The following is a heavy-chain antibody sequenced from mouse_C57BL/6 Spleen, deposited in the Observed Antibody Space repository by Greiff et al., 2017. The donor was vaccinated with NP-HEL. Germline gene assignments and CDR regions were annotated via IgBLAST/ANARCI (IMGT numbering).Heavy chain of an antibody. CDR1: GYTFTSYW. D-gene: IGHD4-1*01. J-gene: IGHJ2*01. Sequence: VQLQESGTELVKPGASVKLSCKASGYTFTSYWMHWVKQRPGQGLEWIGNINPSNGGTNYNEKFKSKATLTVDKSSSTAYMQLSSLTSEDSAVYYCARWDWDSYFDYWGQGTTLTVSS. V-gene: IGHV1-53*01. CDR3: ARWDWDSYFDY. CDR2: INPSNGGT.